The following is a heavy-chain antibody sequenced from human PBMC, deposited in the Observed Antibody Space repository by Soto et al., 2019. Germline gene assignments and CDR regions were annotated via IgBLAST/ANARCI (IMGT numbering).Heavy chain of an antibody. CDR2: ISAYNGNT. CDR3: ARDGVDMGQLLPLIFDY. CDR1: GYTFTIYG. D-gene: IGHD6-13*01. J-gene: IGHJ4*02. V-gene: IGHV1-18*01. Sequence: ASVKVCCKASGYTFTIYGISWVRQAPGQGLEWMGWISAYNGNTNYAQNIQGRVTMTTDTSTSPAYMELRSLRSDDTAVYYCARDGVDMGQLLPLIFDYCGQGTLVTVSS.